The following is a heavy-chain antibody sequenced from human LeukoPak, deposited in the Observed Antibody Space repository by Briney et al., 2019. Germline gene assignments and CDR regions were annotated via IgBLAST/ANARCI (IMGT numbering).Heavy chain of an antibody. CDR2: ISAYNGNT. J-gene: IGHJ3*02. D-gene: IGHD1-7*01. CDR3: ASSAGITGTTFVDDAFDI. V-gene: IGHV1-18*01. CDR1: GYTFTSCG. Sequence: ASVKVSYKASGYTFTSCGISWVRQAAGQGLEWMGWISAYNGNTNYAQKLQGRVTMTTDTSTSTAYMELRSLRSDDTAVYYCASSAGITGTTFVDDAFDIWGQGTMVTVSS.